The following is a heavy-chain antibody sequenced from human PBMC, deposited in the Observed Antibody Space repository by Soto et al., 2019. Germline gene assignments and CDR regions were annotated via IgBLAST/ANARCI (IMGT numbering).Heavy chain of an antibody. CDR2: ISAYNGNT. D-gene: IGHD6-13*01. V-gene: IGHV1-18*01. CDR3: ARTLGYSSSWTFDY. CDR1: GYTFTSYG. J-gene: IGHJ4*02. Sequence: ASVKISCKASGYTFTSYGISWVRQAPGQGLEWMGWISAYNGNTNYAQKLQGRVTMTTDTSTSTAYMELRSLRSDDTAVYYCARTLGYSSSWTFDYWGQGTLVTVSS.